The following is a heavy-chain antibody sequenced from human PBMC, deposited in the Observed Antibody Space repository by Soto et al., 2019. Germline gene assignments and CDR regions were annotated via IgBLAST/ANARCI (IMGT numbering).Heavy chain of an antibody. CDR2: IGTAGDT. D-gene: IGHD3-22*01. Sequence: EVQLVESGGGLVQPGGSLRLSCAASGFNFSSYDMNWVRQATGKGLEWVSVIGTAGDTYYPGSVKGRFTISRENAKNSLYLQMNSLRAEDTAVYYCARGQPPNYYDMSVYEYYFDYWGQGTLVTFSS. V-gene: IGHV3-13*01. J-gene: IGHJ4*02. CDR3: ARGQPPNYYDMSVYEYYFDY. CDR1: GFNFSSYD.